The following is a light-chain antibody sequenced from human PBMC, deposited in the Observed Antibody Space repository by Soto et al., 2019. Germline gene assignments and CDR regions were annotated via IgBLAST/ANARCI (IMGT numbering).Light chain of an antibody. CDR1: QSVSSY. CDR3: RQRGNWPVT. V-gene: IGKV3-11*01. Sequence: EIVLTQSPATLSLSPGERATLSCRASQSVSSYLAGYQQKPGQAPNLLIYDASNRATGIPARFSGSGSGTDFTLTISSLEPEDFAVYYCRQRGNWPVTFGQGTKVEVK. J-gene: IGKJ1*01. CDR2: DAS.